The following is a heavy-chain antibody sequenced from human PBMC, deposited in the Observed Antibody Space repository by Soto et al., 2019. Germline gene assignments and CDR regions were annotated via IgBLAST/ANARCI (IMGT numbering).Heavy chain of an antibody. V-gene: IGHV3-7*01. CDR2: IKQDGSEK. J-gene: IGHJ4*02. CDR1: GFTFSSYW. CDR3: ARDDGGSYPSVFAF. D-gene: IGHD1-26*01. Sequence: EVQLVESGGGLVQPGGSLRLSCAASGFTFSSYWMSWVRQAPGKGLEWVANIKQDGSEKYHVDSVKVRFTISRDNAKNLLYLQMNGLRAEDTAVYYCARDDGGSYPSVFAFWGQVSLVTVSS.